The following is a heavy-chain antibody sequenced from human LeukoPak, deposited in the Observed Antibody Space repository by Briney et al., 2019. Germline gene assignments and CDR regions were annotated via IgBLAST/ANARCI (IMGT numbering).Heavy chain of an antibody. J-gene: IGHJ4*02. CDR1: GFTFSIYA. CDR2: ISSSGGST. Sequence: GGSLRLSCAVSGFTFSIYAMSWVRQAPGGGLEWVSGISSSGGSTPHADSVKGRFTISIDNSKNMLYLQVNRLRAEDTAVYYCAKDRETGIGAYSWGYFDYWGQGTLVTVSS. CDR3: AKDRETGIGAYSWGYFDY. D-gene: IGHD5-18*01. V-gene: IGHV3-23*01.